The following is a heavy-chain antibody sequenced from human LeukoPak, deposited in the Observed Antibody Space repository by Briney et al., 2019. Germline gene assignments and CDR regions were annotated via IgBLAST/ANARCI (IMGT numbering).Heavy chain of an antibody. J-gene: IGHJ5*02. D-gene: IGHD2-8*01. CDR1: GFTYTTSW. V-gene: IGHV3-7*05. CDR2: INQVGSGK. CDR3: ARVMTGHSNWSAA. Sequence: GGSLRLSCAVSGFTYTTSWMRWFRQAPGKGLEWVANINQVGSGKYYVDSVKGRFTISRDNPKNSLYLQMNSLRADDTAVYYCARVMTGHSNWSAAWSQGTLVTVSS.